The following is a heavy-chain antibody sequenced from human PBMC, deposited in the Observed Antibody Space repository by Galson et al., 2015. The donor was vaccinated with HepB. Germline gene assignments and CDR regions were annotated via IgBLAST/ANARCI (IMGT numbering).Heavy chain of an antibody. Sequence: ETLSLTCTVSGGSISSSSYYWGWIRQPPGQGLEWIGSIYYSGSTYYNPSLKSRVTISVDTSKNQFSLKLSSVTAADTAVYYCARKCGWYPYNWFDPWGQGTLVTVSS. CDR1: GGSISSSSYY. J-gene: IGHJ5*02. V-gene: IGHV4-39*01. CDR2: IYYSGST. D-gene: IGHD6-19*01. CDR3: ARKCGWYPYNWFDP.